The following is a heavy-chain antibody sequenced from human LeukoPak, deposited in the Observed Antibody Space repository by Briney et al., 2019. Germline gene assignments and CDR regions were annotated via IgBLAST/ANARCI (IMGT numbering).Heavy chain of an antibody. Sequence: PSQTLSLTCTVSGDSISSGDYYWSWIRQPPGKGLEWIGSIYHSGSTYYNPSLKSRVTISVDTSKNQFSLKLSSVTAADTAVYYCARVDTAMVGYYYYYYMDVWGKGTTVTVSS. CDR3: ARVDTAMVGYYYYYYMDV. V-gene: IGHV4-38-2*02. J-gene: IGHJ6*03. D-gene: IGHD5-18*01. CDR2: IYHSGST. CDR1: GDSISSGDYY.